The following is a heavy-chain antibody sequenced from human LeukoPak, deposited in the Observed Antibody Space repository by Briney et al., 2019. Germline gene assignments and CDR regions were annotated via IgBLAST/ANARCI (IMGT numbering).Heavy chain of an antibody. CDR2: IYTSGST. Sequence: SETLSLTCTVSGGSISSGSYYWSWIRQPAGKGLEWIGRIYTSGSTNYNPSLKSRVTISVDTSKKQLSLQLSSVAAADTAVYYCARTNIGPAGSWFDPWGQGTLVTVSS. CDR1: GGSISSGSYY. V-gene: IGHV4-61*02. D-gene: IGHD6-13*01. CDR3: ARTNIGPAGSWFDP. J-gene: IGHJ5*02.